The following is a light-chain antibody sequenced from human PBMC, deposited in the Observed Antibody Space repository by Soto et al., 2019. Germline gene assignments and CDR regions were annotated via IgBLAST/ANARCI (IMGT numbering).Light chain of an antibody. CDR1: QRVSNNF. CDR2: DAT. J-gene: IGKJ1*01. Sequence: VVLTQFPGTLSLSPGETATLSCGASQRVSNNFLGWYQQKPGLPPRLLIYDATSRANGIPERFSGRGSGTHFTLTISTLEPEDCAVYYCQQDGSTPWTFGRGTKVE. CDR3: QQDGSTPWT. V-gene: IGKV3D-20*01.